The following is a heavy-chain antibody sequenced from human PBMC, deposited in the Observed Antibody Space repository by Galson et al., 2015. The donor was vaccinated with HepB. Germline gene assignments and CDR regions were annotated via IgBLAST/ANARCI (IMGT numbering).Heavy chain of an antibody. Sequence: SETLSLTCTVSGGSISSYYWSWIRQPPGKGLEWIGYIYYSGSTNYNPSLKSRVTISVDTSKNQFSLKLSSVTAADTAVYYCARLAQIDFYDYATLQNGDYGSGAFDIWGQGTMVTVSS. CDR2: IYYSGST. D-gene: IGHD4-17*01. CDR1: GGSISSYY. V-gene: IGHV4-59*01. CDR3: ARLAQIDFYDYATLQNGDYGSGAFDI. J-gene: IGHJ3*02.